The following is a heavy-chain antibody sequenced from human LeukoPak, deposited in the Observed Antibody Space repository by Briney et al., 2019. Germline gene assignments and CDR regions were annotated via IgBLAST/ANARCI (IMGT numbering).Heavy chain of an antibody. J-gene: IGHJ4*02. CDR2: IKSKTDGGTT. Sequence: PGGSLRLSCAASGFTFSNAWMSWVRQAPGKGLEWVGRIKSKTDGGTTDYAAPVKGRFTISRDDSKNTLYLQMNSLKTEDTAVYYCTTEQWLVRAPSDYWGQGTLVTVSS. V-gene: IGHV3-15*01. CDR3: TTEQWLVRAPSDY. CDR1: GFTFSNAW. D-gene: IGHD6-19*01.